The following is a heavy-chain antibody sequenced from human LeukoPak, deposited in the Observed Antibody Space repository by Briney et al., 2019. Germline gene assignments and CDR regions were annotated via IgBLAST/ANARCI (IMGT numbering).Heavy chain of an antibody. CDR1: GFTFSSYA. J-gene: IGHJ4*02. CDR3: ATMTTYDY. V-gene: IGHV3-7*01. Sequence: GGSLRLSCAASGFTFSSYAMSWVRQPPGKGLEWVANINQDGGEKYYVDSVKGRFTISRDNAKNSLYLQMSSLRAEDTAVYYCATMTTYDYWGQGTLVTVSS. CDR2: INQDGGEK. D-gene: IGHD4-17*01.